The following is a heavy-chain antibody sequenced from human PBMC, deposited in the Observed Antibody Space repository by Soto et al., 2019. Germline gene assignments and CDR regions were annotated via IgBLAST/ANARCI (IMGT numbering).Heavy chain of an antibody. CDR2: IYYSGST. Sequence: TLSLTCTVSGGSISSRSYYWGWIRQPPGKGLEWIGNIYYSGSTYYNPSLKSRVTISVDTSKNQFYLKLSSVTAADTAVYYCARGRYDSSGYLRDAFDRWGQRTLVTVSS. J-gene: IGHJ3*02. V-gene: IGHV4-39*01. CDR1: GGSISSRSYY. CDR3: ARGRYDSSGYLRDAFDR. D-gene: IGHD3-22*01.